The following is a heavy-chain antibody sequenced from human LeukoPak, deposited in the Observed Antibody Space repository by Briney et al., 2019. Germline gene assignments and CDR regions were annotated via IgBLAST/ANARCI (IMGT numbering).Heavy chain of an antibody. CDR2: ISYSGNT. Sequence: SETLSLTCAVYGGSFSGYYWSWIRQHPGKGLEWIGYISYSGNTYYNPSLNSRVAISLDTSENQFSLKLTSVTAADTALYYCARDSWGSGSPSPGVDYWGQGTLVTVSS. V-gene: IGHV4-31*11. D-gene: IGHD3-10*01. J-gene: IGHJ4*02. CDR3: ARDSWGSGSPSPGVDY. CDR1: GGSFSGYY.